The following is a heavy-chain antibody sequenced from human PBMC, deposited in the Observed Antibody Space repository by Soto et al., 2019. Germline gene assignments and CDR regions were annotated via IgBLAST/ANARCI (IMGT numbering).Heavy chain of an antibody. Sequence: SETLSLTCSVSGASVSSGSFYWSWIRQPPGKGLEWIGFIYNNETFNYNPSLKSRVALSVDTSKHQFSLKLSSVTAADTAVYYCARVPLRYSSSHNFDSWGQGALVTVSS. CDR1: GASVSSGSFY. D-gene: IGHD6-19*01. CDR2: IYNNETF. CDR3: ARVPLRYSSSHNFDS. J-gene: IGHJ4*02. V-gene: IGHV4-61*01.